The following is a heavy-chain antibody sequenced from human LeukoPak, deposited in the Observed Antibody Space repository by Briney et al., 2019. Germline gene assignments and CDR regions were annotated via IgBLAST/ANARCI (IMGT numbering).Heavy chain of an antibody. CDR1: GGSISRHH. D-gene: IGHD4-17*01. CDR2: LHHTGST. V-gene: IGHV4-59*11. Sequence: PETLSLTCSVSGGSISRHHWNWIRQAPGKGLEWVGFLHHTGSTDYNPSLKNRVTISGDTSKNQVSLILISVTAADTAVYYCARGVTTHYSLFESDGLFVGPLDSWGQGTLVTVSS. J-gene: IGHJ4*02. CDR3: ARGVTTHYSLFESDGLFVGPLDS.